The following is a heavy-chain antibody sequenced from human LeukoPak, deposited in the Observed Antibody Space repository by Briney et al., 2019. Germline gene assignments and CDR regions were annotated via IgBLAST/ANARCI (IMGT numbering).Heavy chain of an antibody. J-gene: IGHJ4*02. CDR3: ARAPLTTYPR. Sequence: ASVKVSCKTSGYDFTSYAMHWVRQAPGQRLEWMGWINVVNGNTKLSQKFQERVIVTSDTSASTTYMEMSSLRFDDTAMYYCARAPLTTYPRWGQGTLVTVSS. V-gene: IGHV1-3*01. D-gene: IGHD2/OR15-2a*01. CDR2: INVVNGNT. CDR1: GYDFTSYA.